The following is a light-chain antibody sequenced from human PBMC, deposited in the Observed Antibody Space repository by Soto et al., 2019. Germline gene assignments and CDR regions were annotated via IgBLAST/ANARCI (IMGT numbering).Light chain of an antibody. Sequence: QSVLTQPPSVSGSPGQSVTISCTGTSSDVGYYNRVSWYQQPPGTAPKLMIYEVTNRPSGVPDRFSASKSGNTASLTISGLQAEDEADYYCSSLTTSSTYVFGTGTKVTV. V-gene: IGLV2-18*02. CDR2: EVT. CDR3: SSLTTSSTYV. J-gene: IGLJ1*01. CDR1: SSDVGYYNR.